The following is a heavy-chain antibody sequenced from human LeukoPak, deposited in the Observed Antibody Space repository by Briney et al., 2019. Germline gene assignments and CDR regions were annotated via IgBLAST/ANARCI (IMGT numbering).Heavy chain of an antibody. CDR2: MNPNSGNT. J-gene: IGHJ4*02. CDR1: GYTFTSYD. D-gene: IGHD1-26*01. CDR3: ATDPGGSYLDY. V-gene: IGHV1-8*03. Sequence: GASVKVSCKASGYTFTSYDIDWVRQATGQGLEWMGWMNPNSGNTGYAQEFQGRVTITRDTSASTAYMELSSLRSEDTAVYYCATDPGGSYLDYWGQGTLVTVSS.